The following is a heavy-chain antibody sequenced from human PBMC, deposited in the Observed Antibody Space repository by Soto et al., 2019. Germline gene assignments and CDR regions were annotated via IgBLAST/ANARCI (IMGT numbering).Heavy chain of an antibody. J-gene: IGHJ4*01. CDR1: GGSISSYY. V-gene: IGHV4-59*08. Sequence: SETLSLTCTVSGGSISSYYWSWIRQPPGKGLEWIGYIYYSGSTNYNPSLKSRVTISVDTSKNQFSLKLSSVTAADTAVYYCARHLYSSSWYYFDYWGHGTLVTVSS. D-gene: IGHD6-13*01. CDR3: ARHLYSSSWYYFDY. CDR2: IYYSGST.